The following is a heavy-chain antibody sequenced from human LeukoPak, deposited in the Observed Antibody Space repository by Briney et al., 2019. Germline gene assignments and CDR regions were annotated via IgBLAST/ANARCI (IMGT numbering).Heavy chain of an antibody. CDR3: ANDYYDSSGYYPRRNAFDI. Sequence: PGGSLRLSCAASGFTFSSYAMSWVRQAPGKGLEWVSAISGSGGSTYYADSVKGRFTISRDNSKNTLYLQMNSLRAEDTGVYYCANDYYDSSGYYPRRNAFDIWGQGTMVTVSS. J-gene: IGHJ3*02. CDR2: ISGSGGST. V-gene: IGHV3-23*01. D-gene: IGHD3-22*01. CDR1: GFTFSSYA.